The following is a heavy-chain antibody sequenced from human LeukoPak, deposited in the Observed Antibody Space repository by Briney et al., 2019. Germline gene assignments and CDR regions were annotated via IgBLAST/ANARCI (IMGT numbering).Heavy chain of an antibody. CDR1: RGTFSSYA. J-gene: IGHJ5*02. Sequence: GASVKVSCKASRGTFSSYAISWVRQAPGQGLEWLGYIRPMTGDTNYAQKFQDRVTFSMDTSTATAYMELRSLRSDDTAFYYCGRGVQSFDPWGQGTLVTVSS. CDR3: GRGVQSFDP. CDR2: IRPMTGDT. V-gene: IGHV1-2*02.